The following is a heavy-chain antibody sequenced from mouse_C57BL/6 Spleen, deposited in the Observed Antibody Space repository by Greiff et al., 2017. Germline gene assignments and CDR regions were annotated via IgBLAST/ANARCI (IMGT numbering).Heavy chain of an antibody. V-gene: IGHV14-3*01. CDR1: GFNFKNTY. D-gene: IGHD3-2*02. J-gene: IGHJ2*01. CDR2: IDPANGNT. Sequence: VQLQESVAELVRPGASVKLSCTASGFNFKNTYMHWVKQRPEQGLEWIGRIDPANGNTKYAPKFQGKATITADTSSNTAYLQLSSLTSEDTAIYYCARVTAQATNYFGYWGQGTTLTVSS. CDR3: ARVTAQATNYFGY.